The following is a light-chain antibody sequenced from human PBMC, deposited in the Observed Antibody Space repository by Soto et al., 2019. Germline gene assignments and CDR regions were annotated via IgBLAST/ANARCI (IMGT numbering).Light chain of an antibody. CDR3: QQRSIWPPWT. J-gene: IGKJ1*01. Sequence: TQSPSTLSLSPGERATLTCRASQSVSNFLAWYQNKPGQAPRLLIYDASIRAAGVPARFSGSGSGTDLSLTISSLEPEDFAIYYCQQRSIWPPWTFGQGTKVDIK. CDR1: QSVSNF. V-gene: IGKV3-11*01. CDR2: DAS.